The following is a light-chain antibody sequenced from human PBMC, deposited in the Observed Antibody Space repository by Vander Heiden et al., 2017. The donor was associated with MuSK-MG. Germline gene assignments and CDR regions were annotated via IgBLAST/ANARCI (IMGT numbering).Light chain of an antibody. V-gene: IGLV2-14*03. J-gene: IGLJ2*01. CDR1: SSDLGAYDY. CDR2: DVS. Sequence: QSALPQPASVSGSPGQPITIPCTGSSSDLGAYDYVSWSPNHPAKAPIPITHDVSNRPSGVSRSFSGSKSGNTASLTISGLQAEDEADYFCSSDTSRTALVLFGGGTKLTVL. CDR3: SSDTSRTALVL.